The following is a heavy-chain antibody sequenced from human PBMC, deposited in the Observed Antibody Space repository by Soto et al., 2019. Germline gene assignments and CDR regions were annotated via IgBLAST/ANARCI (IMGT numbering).Heavy chain of an antibody. CDR1: GFTFSSYG. D-gene: IGHD6-13*01. CDR2: IWYDGSNK. Sequence: QVQLVESGGGVVQPGRSLRLSCAASGFTFSSYGMHWVRQAPGKGLEWVAVIWYDGSNKYYADSVKGRFTISRDNSKNTLYLQMNSLRAEDTAVYYCARVGGSSWYFAFDIWGQGTMVTVSS. CDR3: ARVGGSSWYFAFDI. J-gene: IGHJ3*02. V-gene: IGHV3-33*01.